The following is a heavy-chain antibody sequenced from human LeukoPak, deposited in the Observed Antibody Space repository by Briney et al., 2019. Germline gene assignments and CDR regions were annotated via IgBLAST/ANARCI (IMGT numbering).Heavy chain of an antibody. J-gene: IGHJ4*02. V-gene: IGHV3-30*02. CDR1: GFTFSSYG. Sequence: GGSLRLSCAASGFTFSSYGMHWVRQAPGKGLEWVAFIRYDGSNKYYADSVKGRFTISRDNSKNTLYLQMNSLRAEDTAVYYCARHSVTTYSIDYWGQGTLVTVSS. CDR2: IRYDGSNK. CDR3: ARHSVTTYSIDY. D-gene: IGHD4-11*01.